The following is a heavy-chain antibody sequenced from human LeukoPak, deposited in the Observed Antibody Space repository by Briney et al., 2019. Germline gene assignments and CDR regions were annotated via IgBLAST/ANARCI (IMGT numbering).Heavy chain of an antibody. CDR1: GGSFSGYY. Sequence: SETLSLTCAVYGGSFSGYYWSWIRQPPGKGLEWIGEIKHSGSTNYNPSLKSRVTISVDTSKNQFSLKLSSVTAADTAVYYCARGQLVGFDPWGQGTLVTVSS. V-gene: IGHV4-34*01. J-gene: IGHJ5*02. D-gene: IGHD6-13*01. CDR2: IKHSGST. CDR3: ARGQLVGFDP.